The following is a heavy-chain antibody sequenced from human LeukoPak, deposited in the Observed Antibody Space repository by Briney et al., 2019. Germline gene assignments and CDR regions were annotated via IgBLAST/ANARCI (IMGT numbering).Heavy chain of an antibody. V-gene: IGHV4-59*01. CDR1: GGSISSYY. CDR3: AGSIAARRPFDY. J-gene: IGHJ4*02. Sequence: SETLSLTCTVSGGSISSYYWSWIRQPPGKGLEWIGYIYYSGSTNYNPSLKSRVTISVDTSKNQFSLKLSSVTAADTAVYYCAGSIAARRPFDYWGQGTLVTVSS. CDR2: IYYSGST. D-gene: IGHD6-6*01.